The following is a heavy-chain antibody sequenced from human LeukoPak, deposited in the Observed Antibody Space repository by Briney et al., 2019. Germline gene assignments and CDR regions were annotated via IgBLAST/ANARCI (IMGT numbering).Heavy chain of an antibody. J-gene: IGHJ6*02. D-gene: IGHD3-9*01. CDR3: ARDKFRTTGSDFDPSLRYYYYGMDV. Sequence: SQTLSLTCAISGDSVSSNSAAWNWIRQSPSRGLEWLGRTYYRSKWYNDYAVSVKSRITINPDTSKNQFSLQLNSVTPEDTAVYYCARDKFRTTGSDFDPSLRYYYYGMDVWGQGTTVTVSS. CDR1: GDSVSSNSAA. CDR2: TYYRSKWYN. V-gene: IGHV6-1*01.